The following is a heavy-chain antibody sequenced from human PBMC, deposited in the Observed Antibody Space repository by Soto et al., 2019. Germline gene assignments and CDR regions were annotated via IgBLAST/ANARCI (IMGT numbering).Heavy chain of an antibody. CDR2: IGAGGDIT. CDR1: GFSFSNFA. D-gene: IGHD2-21*01. Sequence: GGSLRLSCAASGFSFSNFAMSWVRQAPGKGLEWVSGIGAGGDITFYADSVKGRFGISRDNSKNTVYLQVNSLRAEDTAVYFCAKDDFTDRDEDYFDHWGPGTLVTVPS. J-gene: IGHJ4*02. V-gene: IGHV3-23*01. CDR3: AKDDFTDRDEDYFDH.